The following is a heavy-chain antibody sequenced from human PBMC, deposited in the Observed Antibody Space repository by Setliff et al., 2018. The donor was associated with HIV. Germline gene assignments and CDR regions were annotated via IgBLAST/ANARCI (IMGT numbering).Heavy chain of an antibody. Sequence: SETLSLTCTVSGDSINSGSYYWSWIRQPAGKGLEWIGRIRTSGSTNYNPSLRSRVTMSLDTSKNNFSLKLSPVTAADTAVYYCARDGGSSGWYFVLGYSDYWGPGTLVTVSS. CDR2: IRTSGST. V-gene: IGHV4-61*02. CDR1: GDSINSGSYY. CDR3: ARDGGSSGWYFVLGYSDY. J-gene: IGHJ4*02. D-gene: IGHD6-19*01.